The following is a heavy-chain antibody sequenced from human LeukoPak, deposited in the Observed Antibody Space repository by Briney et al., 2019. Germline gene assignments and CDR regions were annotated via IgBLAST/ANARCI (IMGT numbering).Heavy chain of an antibody. Sequence: GGSLRLSCAASGFTFSSYSMNWVRQAPGKGLEWVSSISSSSSYIYYADSVKGRFTISRDNAENSLFLQMNSLRVEDTAVYFCARDAKYAGNSGSLDDWGQGTLVTVSS. CDR3: ARDAKYAGNSGSLDD. CDR1: GFTFSSYS. D-gene: IGHD4-23*01. V-gene: IGHV3-21*01. J-gene: IGHJ4*02. CDR2: ISSSSSYI.